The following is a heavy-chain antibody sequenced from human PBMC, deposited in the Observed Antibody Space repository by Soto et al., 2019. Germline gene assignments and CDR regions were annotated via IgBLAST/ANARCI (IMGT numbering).Heavy chain of an antibody. CDR1: GYSISSDYY. D-gene: IGHD2-15*01. Sequence: SETLSLTCAVSGYSISSDYYWGWIRQPPGKGLEWIGTIYHSGSTYYSPSLKSRVTISVDTSKNHFSLKLSSVTAADTAVYYCVRSGEGGRGYFDYWGQGTLVTVSS. J-gene: IGHJ4*02. CDR3: VRSGEGGRGYFDY. V-gene: IGHV4-38-2*01. CDR2: IYHSGST.